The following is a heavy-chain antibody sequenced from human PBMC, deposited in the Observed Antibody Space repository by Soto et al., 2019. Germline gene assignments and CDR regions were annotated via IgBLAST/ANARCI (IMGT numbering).Heavy chain of an antibody. CDR1: GFTFGSYS. V-gene: IGHV3-48*01. CDR2: ILSSSGVI. Sequence: EVQLVESGGGLVQPGGSLRLSCAASGFTFGSYSMNWVRQAPGKGLEWVSFILSSSGVIYYADSVKGRFTISRDNAKNSLDLQMNSLRAEDTAVYYCARDLSAPQVATAMPSYMYVWGTGTTVTVSS. CDR3: ARDLSAPQVATAMPSYMYV. J-gene: IGHJ6*03. D-gene: IGHD2-2*01.